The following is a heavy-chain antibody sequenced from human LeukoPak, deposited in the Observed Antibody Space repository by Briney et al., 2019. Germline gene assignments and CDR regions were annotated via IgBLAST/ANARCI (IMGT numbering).Heavy chain of an antibody. Sequence: GGSLRLSCAASGFTFSDYYMTWIRQAPGKGLEWVSYISTSGSTIYYADSVKGRFTISRDNAKNSVYLQMNSLRAEDTAVYYCARERLGVTAFAFWGQGTMVTVSS. V-gene: IGHV3-11*01. CDR2: ISTSGSTI. CDR1: GFTFSDYY. D-gene: IGHD2-21*02. J-gene: IGHJ3*01. CDR3: ARERLGVTAFAF.